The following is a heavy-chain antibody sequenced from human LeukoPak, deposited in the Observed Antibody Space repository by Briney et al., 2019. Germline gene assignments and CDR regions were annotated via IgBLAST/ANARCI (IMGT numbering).Heavy chain of an antibody. J-gene: IGHJ3*02. CDR3: ARTRDAFDI. V-gene: IGHV1-18*01. CDR1: DYTFTPYG. CDR2: VSAYNDNT. Sequence: ASVKVSCKASDYTFTPYGISWVRQAPGQGLEWMGWVSAYNDNTNYAQKLQGRVTMTADTSTSTDYMELRSLRSDDTAVYYCARTRDAFDIWGQGTMVTVSS.